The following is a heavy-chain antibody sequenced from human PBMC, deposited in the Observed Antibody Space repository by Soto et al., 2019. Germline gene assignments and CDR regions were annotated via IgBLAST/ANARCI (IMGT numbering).Heavy chain of an antibody. CDR1: GYTFANYD. V-gene: IGHV1-18*04. J-gene: IGHJ4*02. D-gene: IGHD6-19*01. CDR3: ARERLNTGWYGFDY. CDR2: VSNKNGVT. Sequence: QVPLVQSGGEVKKPGASVKVSCKTSGYTFANYDFSWVRQAPGQGLEWMGWVSNKNGVTSYAENFRDRVTITTDTSTNTVYMELRRLPSDDTAVYFCARERLNTGWYGFDYWGQGTQVTVSS.